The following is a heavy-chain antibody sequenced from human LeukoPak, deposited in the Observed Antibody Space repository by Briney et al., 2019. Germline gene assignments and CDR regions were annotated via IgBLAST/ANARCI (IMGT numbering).Heavy chain of an antibody. CDR2: INGDGSDT. V-gene: IGHV3-23*01. J-gene: IGHJ4*02. Sequence: GGSLRLSCAASGFTFSSSAMTWVRHTPGKGLEWVSAINGDGSDTIYTDSVKDRFTVSRDNSKNTLYLQMQSLRAEDTAVYYCAKGGGYAPLDYWGRGTLVSVSS. CDR3: AKGGGYAPLDY. D-gene: IGHD5-12*01. CDR1: GFTFSSSA.